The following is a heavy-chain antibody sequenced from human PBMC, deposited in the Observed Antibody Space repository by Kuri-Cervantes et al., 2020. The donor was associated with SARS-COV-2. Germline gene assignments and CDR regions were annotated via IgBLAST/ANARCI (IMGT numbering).Heavy chain of an antibody. CDR1: GGTFSSYA. J-gene: IGHJ4*02. CDR3: ATHSSSSWHFDY. CDR2: IIPIFGTA. V-gene: IGHV1-69*05. D-gene: IGHD6-6*01. Sequence: SVKVSCKASGGTFSSYAISWVRQAPGQGLEWMGRIIPIFGTANYAQKFQGRVTITTDESTSTAYMELSSLRSEDTAVYYCATHSSSSWHFDYWGQGTLVTVSS.